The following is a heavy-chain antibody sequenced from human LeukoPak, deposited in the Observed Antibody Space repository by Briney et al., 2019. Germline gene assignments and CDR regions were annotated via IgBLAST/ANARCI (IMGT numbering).Heavy chain of an antibody. CDR2: ISAGNGNT. CDR3: ARLPLRSIAVGYYGMDV. V-gene: IGHV1-3*01. CDR1: GYTFTSYA. D-gene: IGHD6-6*01. J-gene: IGHJ6*02. Sequence: GASVKVSCKASGYTFTSYAIHWVRQAPGQRLEWMGWISAGNGNTKYSQNFQGRVTFISNTSATTAFMELSSLRSEDAAVYYCARLPLRSIAVGYYGMDVWGQGTTVTVSS.